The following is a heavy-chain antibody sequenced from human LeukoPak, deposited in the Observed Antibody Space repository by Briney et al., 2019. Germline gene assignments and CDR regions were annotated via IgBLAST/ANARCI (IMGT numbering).Heavy chain of an antibody. J-gene: IGHJ6*02. Sequence: SETLSLTCAVYGGSFSGYYWSWIRQPPGKGLEWIGEINHSGSTNYNPSLKSRVTISVDTSKNQFSLKLSSATAADTAVYYCARVPYYYYGMDVWGQGTTVTVSS. CDR2: INHSGST. CDR3: ARVPYYYYGMDV. CDR1: GGSFSGYY. V-gene: IGHV4-34*01.